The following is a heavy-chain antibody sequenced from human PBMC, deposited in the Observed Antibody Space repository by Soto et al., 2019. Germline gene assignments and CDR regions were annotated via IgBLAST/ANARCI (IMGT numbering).Heavy chain of an antibody. CDR2: IYYSGST. D-gene: IGHD3-22*01. Sequence: QVQLQESGPGLVKPSQTLSLTCTVSGGSISSGDYYWSWIRQPPGKGLEWMGYIYYSGSTYSTPSLKSRLTISLDTSKNQFSLKLSSVTAADTAVYYCANIGYDSSGYYHVYWGQGTLVTVSS. V-gene: IGHV4-30-4*01. CDR1: GGSISSGDYY. J-gene: IGHJ4*02. CDR3: ANIGYDSSGYYHVY.